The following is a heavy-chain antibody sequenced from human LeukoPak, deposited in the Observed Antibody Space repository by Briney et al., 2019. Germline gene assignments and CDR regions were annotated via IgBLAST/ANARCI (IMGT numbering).Heavy chain of an antibody. CDR1: GFTFSRYW. D-gene: IGHD3-22*01. J-gene: IGHJ6*02. CDR2: INSDGSST. Sequence: GGSLRLSCAASGFTFSRYWMHWVRQAPGKGLVWVSRINSDGSSTRYADSVKGRFTISRDNAKDTLDLQMNSLRAEDTAVYYCARSHYYESSGYFSYYYGMDVWGRGTTVTVSS. V-gene: IGHV3-74*01. CDR3: ARSHYYESSGYFSYYYGMDV.